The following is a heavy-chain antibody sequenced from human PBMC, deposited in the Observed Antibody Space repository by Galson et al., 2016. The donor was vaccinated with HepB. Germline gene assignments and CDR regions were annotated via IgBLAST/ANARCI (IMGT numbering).Heavy chain of an antibody. V-gene: IGHV4-31*11. CDR2: ISYTGLT. D-gene: IGHD3-10*01. CDR1: GGSISSGFYS. Sequence: TLSLTCAVSGGSISSGFYSWSWLRLSPEKGLEWIGYISYTGLTNYKSSLKSRVSMSIDTSKDQFSLKLCAVTAADMAIYYCARGPPDYLDSGSFYSGWFDPWGRGTLVTVSS. CDR3: ARGPPDYLDSGSFYSGWFDP. J-gene: IGHJ5*02.